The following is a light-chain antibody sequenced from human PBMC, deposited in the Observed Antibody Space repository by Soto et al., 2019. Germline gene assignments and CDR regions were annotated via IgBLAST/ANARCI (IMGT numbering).Light chain of an antibody. Sequence: EIVLTQSPGILSLSPGERATLSCRASQSVSNDFLAWYQQKPGQAPRLLIYGASTRPTDVPDRFSGSGSGAGFTLTISRLEPEDFAVYYCQQYGSSPPRTFGQGTKVE. J-gene: IGKJ1*01. CDR3: QQYGSSPPRT. CDR2: GAS. V-gene: IGKV3-20*01. CDR1: QSVSNDF.